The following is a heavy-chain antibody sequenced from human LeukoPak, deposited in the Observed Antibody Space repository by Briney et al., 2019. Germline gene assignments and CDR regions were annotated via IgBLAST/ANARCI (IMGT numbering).Heavy chain of an antibody. CDR1: GFTFSSYA. D-gene: IGHD2/OR15-2a*01. J-gene: IGHJ3*01. V-gene: IGHV3-23*01. Sequence: GGSLRLSCAASGFTFSSYAMNWVRQAPGKGLEWVSSISSSSASTYYADSVKGRFTISRAKSKNTLHLHMDSLRAENTAVYYCAKARIVVLPPGDALDVWGQGTLVAVSS. CDR2: ISSSSAST. CDR3: AKARIVVLPPGDALDV.